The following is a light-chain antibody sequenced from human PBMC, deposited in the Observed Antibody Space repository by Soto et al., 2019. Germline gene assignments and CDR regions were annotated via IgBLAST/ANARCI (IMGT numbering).Light chain of an antibody. CDR1: QSISDY. Sequence: EMVLTQSPATLSLSPGERATLSFRAGQSISDYLAWYQQRPGQAPRLLIFDASNRATGVPDRFSGGGSGTDFTLIISSLEPEDFAVYYCQHRVNWPPTFGGGTKVE. CDR3: QHRVNWPPT. J-gene: IGKJ4*01. CDR2: DAS. V-gene: IGKV3-11*01.